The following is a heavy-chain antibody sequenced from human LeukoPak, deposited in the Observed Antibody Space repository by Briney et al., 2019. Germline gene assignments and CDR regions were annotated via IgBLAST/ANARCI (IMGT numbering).Heavy chain of an antibody. J-gene: IGHJ4*02. D-gene: IGHD4-23*01. CDR2: VSKSGSVLY. V-gene: IGHV4-4*07. CDR3: ARGNGWKLHDF. Sequence: SETLSLTCTVSNDSISYSYWSWIRQPAGRGLEWIGRVSKSGSVLYNNESPLRSRVTLSVDTSKSQFSLTLNSVTAADTAVYYCARGNGWKLHDFWGLGTQVTVSS. CDR1: NDSISYSY.